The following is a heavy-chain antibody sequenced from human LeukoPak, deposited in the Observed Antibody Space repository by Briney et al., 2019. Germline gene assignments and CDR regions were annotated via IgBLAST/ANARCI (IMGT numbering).Heavy chain of an antibody. J-gene: IGHJ4*02. D-gene: IGHD3-10*01. Sequence: PGGSLRLSCAASGFTFSSYGMHWVRQAPGKGLEWVAFIRYDGSNKYYADSVKGRFTISRDNSKNTLYLQMNSLRAEDTAVYYCAKDQLWFGELLFEMFGYWGQGTLVTVSS. CDR3: AKDQLWFGELLFEMFGY. CDR1: GFTFSSYG. V-gene: IGHV3-30*02. CDR2: IRYDGSNK.